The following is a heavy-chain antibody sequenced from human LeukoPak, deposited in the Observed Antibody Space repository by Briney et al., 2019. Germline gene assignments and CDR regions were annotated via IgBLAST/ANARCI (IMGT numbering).Heavy chain of an antibody. Sequence: GGSLRLSCAASGFTFSSYAMSWVRQAPGKGLEWVSAISGSGGSTYYADSVKGRFTISRDNSKNTLYLQMNSLRAEDTAVYYCAKDLGSETVTKAYFDYWGQGTLVTVSS. CDR2: ISGSGGST. CDR3: AKDLGSETVTKAYFDY. V-gene: IGHV3-23*01. D-gene: IGHD4-17*01. CDR1: GFTFSSYA. J-gene: IGHJ4*02.